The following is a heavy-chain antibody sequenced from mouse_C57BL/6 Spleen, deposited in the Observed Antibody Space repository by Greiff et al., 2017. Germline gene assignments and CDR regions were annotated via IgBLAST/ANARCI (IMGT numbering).Heavy chain of an antibody. D-gene: IGHD1-1*01. CDR2: INPSTGGT. CDR1: GYSFTGYY. J-gene: IGHJ2*01. CDR3: ARFITSTYFDY. Sequence: VQLQQSGPELVKPGASVKISCKASGYSFTGYYMNWVKQSPEKSLEWIGEINPSTGGTTYNQKFKAKATLTVDKSSSTAYMQLKSLTSEDSAVYYCARFITSTYFDYWGQGTTLTVSS. V-gene: IGHV1-42*01.